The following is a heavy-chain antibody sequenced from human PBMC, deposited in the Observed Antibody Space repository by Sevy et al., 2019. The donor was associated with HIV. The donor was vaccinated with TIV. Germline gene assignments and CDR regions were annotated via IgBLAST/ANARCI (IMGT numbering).Heavy chain of an antibody. D-gene: IGHD1-26*01. J-gene: IGHJ3*02. CDR3: ARDIIVGGSFDI. V-gene: IGHV3-21*01. Sequence: GGSLRLSCEAYGLTLSADSMNLVRQAPGKGLEWVSSISRSSTYIYYADSVKGRFTISRDNAKNSVYLQMNSLRAEDTAVYYCARDIIVGGSFDIWGQGTMVTVSS. CDR1: GLTLSADS. CDR2: ISRSSTYI.